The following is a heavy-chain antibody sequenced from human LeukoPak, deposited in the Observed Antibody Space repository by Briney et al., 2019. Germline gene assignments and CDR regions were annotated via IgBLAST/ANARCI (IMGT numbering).Heavy chain of an antibody. Sequence: PSQTLSLTCTVSGGSISSGDYYWSWIRQPPGKGLEWIGYIYYSGSTYYNPSLKSRVTISVDTSKNQFSLKLSSVTAADTAVYYCARGTDAGYSSRSQRFDPWGQGTLVTVSS. D-gene: IGHD6-13*01. CDR2: IYYSGST. J-gene: IGHJ5*02. V-gene: IGHV4-30-4*08. CDR3: ARGTDAGYSSRSQRFDP. CDR1: GGSISSGDYY.